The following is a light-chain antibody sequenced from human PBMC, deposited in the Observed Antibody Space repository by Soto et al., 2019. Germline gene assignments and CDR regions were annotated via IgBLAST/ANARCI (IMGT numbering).Light chain of an antibody. Sequence: SARTQTRSVCEAPRQSLTISCTGTRSDVGGYNFVSWYQQYPGKAPKLMIYDVSKRPSGVPDRFSGSKSGNTASLTISGLQAEDEADYYCCSYAGTYAYVFGSGTKVTVL. CDR1: RSDVGGYNF. CDR2: DVS. CDR3: CSYAGTYAYV. V-gene: IGLV2-11*01. J-gene: IGLJ1*01.